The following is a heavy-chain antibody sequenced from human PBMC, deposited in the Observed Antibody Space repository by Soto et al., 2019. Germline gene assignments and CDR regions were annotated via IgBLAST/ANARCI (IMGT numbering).Heavy chain of an antibody. V-gene: IGHV4-30-4*01. CDR2: IYYSGST. CDR3: ANRLGIYFLSGLPLDI. J-gene: IGHJ3*02. D-gene: IGHD1-26*01. CDR1: GGSISSGDYY. Sequence: TLSLTCTVSGGSISSGDYYWSWIRQPPGKGLEWIGYIYYSGSTYYNPSLKSRLTISVDTSKNQFSLKLSSVTAADTAVYYCANRLGIYFLSGLPLDIWGQGTMVTVSS.